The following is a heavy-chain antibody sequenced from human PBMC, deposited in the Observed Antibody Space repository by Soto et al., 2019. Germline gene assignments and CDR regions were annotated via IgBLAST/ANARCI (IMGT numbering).Heavy chain of an antibody. V-gene: IGHV1-8*01. CDR1: GYTFASYG. CDR3: ARGGRDSGTEIAVAWS. D-gene: IGHD6-19*01. CDR2: MNPDSGNT. J-gene: IGHJ5*02. Sequence: ASVKVSCKASGYTFASYGINWVRQATGQGLEWMGWMNPDSGNTGYVQKFQGRLTMTRNTSISTAYMELSRLTSEDTAVYYCARGGRDSGTEIAVAWSWRQGTPVTVSS.